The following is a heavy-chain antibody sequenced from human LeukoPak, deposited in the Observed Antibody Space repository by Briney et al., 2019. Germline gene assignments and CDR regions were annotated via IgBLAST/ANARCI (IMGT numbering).Heavy chain of an antibody. V-gene: IGHV3-11*01. CDR3: ARLVVVAATGGYYMDV. Sequence: GASLRLSCAASGFTFSDYYMSWIRQAPGKGLEWVSYISSSGSTIYYADSVKVRFIISRDNAKNSLYLQMNSLRAEDTAVYYCARLVVVAATGGYYMDVWGKGTTVTVSS. D-gene: IGHD2-15*01. J-gene: IGHJ6*03. CDR1: GFTFSDYY. CDR2: ISSSGSTI.